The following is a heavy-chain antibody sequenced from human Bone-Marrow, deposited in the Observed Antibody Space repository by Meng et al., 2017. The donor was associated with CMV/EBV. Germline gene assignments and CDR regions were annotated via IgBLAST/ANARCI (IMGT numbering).Heavy chain of an antibody. CDR1: GFTISSNY. CDR2: IYSGGST. CDR3: ARDSRTYYDFWSGPLDAFDI. V-gene: IGHV3-53*01. Sequence: GESLKISCAASGFTISSNYMSWVRQSPGKGLEWVSVIYSGGSTDYADSVRGRFTISRDNSKNTLYLQMNSLRAEDTAVYYCARDSRTYYDFWSGPLDAFDIWGQGTMVTVSS. J-gene: IGHJ3*02. D-gene: IGHD3-3*01.